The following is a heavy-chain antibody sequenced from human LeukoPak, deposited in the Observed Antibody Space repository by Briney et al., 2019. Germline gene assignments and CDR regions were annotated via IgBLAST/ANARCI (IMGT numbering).Heavy chain of an antibody. V-gene: IGHV3-66*04. CDR3: ASHWGPWLVAFDY. D-gene: IGHD6-19*01. CDR2: IYSGGST. Sequence: PGGSLRLSCAASGFTFSSYAMSWVRQAPGKGLEWVSVIYSGGSTYYADSVKGRFTISRDNSKNTLYLQMNSLRAEDTAVYYCASHWGPWLVAFDYWGQGTLVTVSS. J-gene: IGHJ4*02. CDR1: GFTFSSYA.